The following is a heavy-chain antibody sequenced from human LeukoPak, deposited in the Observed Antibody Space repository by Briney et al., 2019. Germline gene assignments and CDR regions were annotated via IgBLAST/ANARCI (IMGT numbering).Heavy chain of an antibody. CDR2: IRYDGSHE. D-gene: IGHD1-26*01. J-gene: IGHJ4*01. CDR1: GFSFSAYG. CDR3: AKPSGSGVDY. V-gene: IGHV3-30*02. Sequence: PGGSLRLSCAASGFSFSAYGMHWVRQAPGKGLEWVAFIRYDGSHEYYADSVKGRFTISRDNSKNTLYLQMNSVRGEDTALYYCAKPSGSGVDYWGQGTRVTVSS.